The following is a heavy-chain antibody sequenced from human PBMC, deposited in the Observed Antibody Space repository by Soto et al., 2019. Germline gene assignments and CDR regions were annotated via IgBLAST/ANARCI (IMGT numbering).Heavy chain of an antibody. V-gene: IGHV3-21*01. CDR2: ISSNSAYL. CDR1: GFTFRSFT. Sequence: GGSLRLSCAACGFTFRSFTMHWVRQAPGKGLEWVSTISSNSAYLYYTDALRGRFTISRDNAKNSLHLHMDSLRAEDTAVYYCTRDASRDSSARGWFDPWGPGALVTVSS. CDR3: TRDASRDSSARGWFDP. D-gene: IGHD6-13*01. J-gene: IGHJ5*02.